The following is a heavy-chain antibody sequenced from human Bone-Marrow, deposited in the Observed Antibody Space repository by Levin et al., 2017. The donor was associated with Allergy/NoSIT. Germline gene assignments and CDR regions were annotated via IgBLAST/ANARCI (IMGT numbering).Heavy chain of an antibody. J-gene: IGHJ4*02. V-gene: IGHV3-23*01. D-gene: IGHD2-21*01. CDR3: AKIAAARPLDY. CDR1: GFNFGSFA. CDR2: ISSGTGTG. Sequence: ASVKVSCAASGFNFGSFAMAWVRQAPGKGLESVSSISSGTGTGYYADSVKGRFTISRDNSKNTLYLEMNGLRAEDTAIYYCAKIAAARPLDYWGQGTLVTVSS.